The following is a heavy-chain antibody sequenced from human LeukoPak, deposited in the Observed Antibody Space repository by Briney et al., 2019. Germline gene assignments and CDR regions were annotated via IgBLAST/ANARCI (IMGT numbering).Heavy chain of an antibody. CDR2: ISAYNGNT. Sequence: ASVKVSCKASGYTFTSYGISWVRQAPGQGLEWMGWISAYNGNTNYAQKLQGRVTMTTDTSTSTAYMELRSLRSDDTAVYYCARDLYIRQWLAHSQGYWGQGTLVTVSS. CDR3: ARDLYIRQWLAHSQGY. J-gene: IGHJ4*02. CDR1: GYTFTSYG. D-gene: IGHD6-19*01. V-gene: IGHV1-18*01.